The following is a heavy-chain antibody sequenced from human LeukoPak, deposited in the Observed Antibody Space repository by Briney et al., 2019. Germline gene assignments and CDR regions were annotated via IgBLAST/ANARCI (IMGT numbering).Heavy chain of an antibody. J-gene: IGHJ4*02. D-gene: IGHD3-22*01. V-gene: IGHV3-48*01. CDR1: GFTFFNAW. Sequence: GGSLRLSCAASGFTFFNAWMSWVRQAPGKGLEWVSYISSSSSTIYYADSVKGRFTISRDNAKNSLYLQMNSLRAEDTAVYYCARVLHKRNYDSTTYYGYWGQGTLVTVSS. CDR2: ISSSSSTI. CDR3: ARVLHKRNYDSTTYYGY.